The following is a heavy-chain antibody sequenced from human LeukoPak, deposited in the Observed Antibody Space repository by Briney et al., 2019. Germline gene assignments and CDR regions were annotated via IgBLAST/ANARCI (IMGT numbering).Heavy chain of an antibody. Sequence: TSETLSLTCAVYGGSFSGYYWGWIRQPPGKGLEWIGGINHSGSTNYNPSLKSRVTISVDTSKNQFSLKLSSVTAADTAVYYCARGRGGIRGVTFDYWGQGTLVTVSS. CDR2: INHSGST. CDR1: GGSFSGYY. J-gene: IGHJ4*02. V-gene: IGHV4-34*01. D-gene: IGHD3-10*01. CDR3: ARGRGGIRGVTFDY.